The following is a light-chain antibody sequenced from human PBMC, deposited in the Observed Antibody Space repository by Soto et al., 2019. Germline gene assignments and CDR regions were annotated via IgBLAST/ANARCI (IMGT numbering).Light chain of an antibody. CDR1: QTVNTY. Sequence: DIQMTQSPSSLSASIGDRVTIRVRASQTVNTYLHWYQQKPGRAPKLLIYAASTLQSGVPSRFSGSGSGTEFTLTITSLQPEDFATYYCQQLNSFPITFGQGTKVDI. J-gene: IGKJ1*01. V-gene: IGKV1-9*01. CDR2: AAS. CDR3: QQLNSFPIT.